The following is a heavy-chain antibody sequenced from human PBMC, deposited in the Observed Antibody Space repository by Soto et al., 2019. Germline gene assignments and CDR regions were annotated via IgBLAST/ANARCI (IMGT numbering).Heavy chain of an antibody. CDR2: IYSGGST. Sequence: EVQLVETGGGLIQPGGSLRLSCAASVFTVSSNYMSWVRQAPGKGLEWVSVIYSGGSTYYADSVKGRFTISRDNSKNTLYLQMNSLRAEDTAVYYCARVRWSYIALTLGYYFDYWGQGTLVTVSS. CDR3: ARVRWSYIALTLGYYFDY. J-gene: IGHJ4*02. V-gene: IGHV3-53*02. D-gene: IGHD6-13*01. CDR1: VFTVSSNY.